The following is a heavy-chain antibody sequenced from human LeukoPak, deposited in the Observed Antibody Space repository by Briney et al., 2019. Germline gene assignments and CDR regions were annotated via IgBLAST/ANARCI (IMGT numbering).Heavy chain of an antibody. CDR1: GFTFSNYD. J-gene: IGHJ4*02. D-gene: IGHD3-3*01. CDR3: AKGNDFVY. V-gene: IGHV3-30*18. CDR2: ISYDGTNK. Sequence: GGSLRLSCAASGFTFSNYDMHWVRQDPGKGLEWVAVISYDGTNKYYAGSVKGRFTITRDNSKSTLYLQMNSLSAEDTAVYYSAKGNDFVYWGQGTLVTVSS.